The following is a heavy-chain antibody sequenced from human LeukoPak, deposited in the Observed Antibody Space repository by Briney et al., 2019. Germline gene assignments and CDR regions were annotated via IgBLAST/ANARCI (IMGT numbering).Heavy chain of an antibody. CDR2: ISAYNGHT. CDR1: GYTFTDYD. J-gene: IGHJ4*02. V-gene: IGHV1-18*01. Sequence: ASVKVSCKASGYTFTDYDITWVRQAPGQGLEWMGWISAYNGHTNYAQKLQGRITVTTDTSTSTSYMELRSLRSGDTAVYYCARRGLGTTQRYFEYWGQGTLVIVSS. D-gene: IGHD1-7*01. CDR3: ARRGLGTTQRYFEY.